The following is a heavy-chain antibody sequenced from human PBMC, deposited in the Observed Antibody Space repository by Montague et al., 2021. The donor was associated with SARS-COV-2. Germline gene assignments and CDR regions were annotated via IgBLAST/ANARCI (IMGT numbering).Heavy chain of an antibody. CDR3: ARHESQRLRLYPYYLDY. J-gene: IGHJ4*01. CDR1: GGSISSSSYS. D-gene: IGHD5-12*01. Sequence: SETLSLTCTVSGGSISSSSYSWVWLRQPPGQGLVWIGSNNYSGSTYYNPSLKSRVTISVDTSKNQFSLKLISVAAADASVYYCARHESQRLRLYPYYLDYWGKGTPVTVSS. CDR2: NNYSGST. V-gene: IGHV4-39*01.